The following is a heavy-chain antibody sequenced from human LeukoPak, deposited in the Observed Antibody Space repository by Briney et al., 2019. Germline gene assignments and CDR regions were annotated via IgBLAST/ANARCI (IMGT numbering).Heavy chain of an antibody. J-gene: IGHJ2*01. V-gene: IGHV4-61*08. D-gene: IGHD2-15*01. CDR3: ARRYCSGGSCYSYWYFDL. Sequence: PSETLSLTCTVSGGSISSGDYYWSWIRRPPGKGLEWIGYIYYSGSTNYNPSLKSRVTISVDTSKNQFSLKLSSVTAADTAVYYCARRYCSGGSCYSYWYFDLWGRGTLVTVSS. CDR2: IYYSGST. CDR1: GGSISSGDYY.